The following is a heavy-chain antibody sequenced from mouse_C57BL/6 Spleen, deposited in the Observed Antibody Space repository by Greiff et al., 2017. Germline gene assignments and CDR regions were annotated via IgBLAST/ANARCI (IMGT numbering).Heavy chain of an antibody. Sequence: QVQLKQPGAELVKPGASVKVSCKASGYTFTSYWMHWVKQRPGQGLEWIGRIHPSDSDTNYNQKFKGKATLTVDKSSSTAYMQLSSLTSEDSAVYYCAPLYYDYDWYVDVWGTGTTVTVSS. CDR3: APLYYDYDWYVDV. CDR1: GYTFTSYW. CDR2: IHPSDSDT. J-gene: IGHJ1*03. V-gene: IGHV1-74*01. D-gene: IGHD2-4*01.